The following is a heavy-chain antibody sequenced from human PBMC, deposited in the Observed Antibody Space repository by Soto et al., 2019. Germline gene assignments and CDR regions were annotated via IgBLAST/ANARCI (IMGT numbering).Heavy chain of an antibody. CDR2: IYYSGST. Sequence: NPSETLSLTCTVSGGSISSGDYYWSWIRQPPGKGLEWIGYIYYSGSTYYNPSLKSRVTISVDTSKNQFSLKLSSVTAADTAVYYCARWRKGLRYLDYWGQGTLVTVSS. J-gene: IGHJ4*02. D-gene: IGHD4-17*01. V-gene: IGHV4-30-4*01. CDR3: ARWRKGLRYLDY. CDR1: GGSISSGDYY.